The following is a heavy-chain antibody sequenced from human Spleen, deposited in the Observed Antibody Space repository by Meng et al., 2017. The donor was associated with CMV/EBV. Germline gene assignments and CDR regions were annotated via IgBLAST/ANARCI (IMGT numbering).Heavy chain of an antibody. D-gene: IGHD2-15*01. CDR3: ARATYSNAMDV. Sequence: GESLKISCAASGFTFSSYSMNWVRQAPGKGLEWVSSISSSSSYIYYADSVKGRFTISRDNAKNSLYLQMNSLRAEDTAVYFCARATYSNAMDVWGQGTTVTVSS. CDR1: GFTFSSYS. V-gene: IGHV3-21*01. CDR2: ISSSSSYI. J-gene: IGHJ6*02.